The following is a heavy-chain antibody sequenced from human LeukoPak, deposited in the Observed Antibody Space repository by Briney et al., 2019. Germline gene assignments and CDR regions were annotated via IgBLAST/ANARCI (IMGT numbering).Heavy chain of an antibody. CDR1: GFTFSSYA. V-gene: IGHV3-30*04. CDR3: AREGLYSYGPFDY. D-gene: IGHD5-18*01. Sequence: GRSLRLSCAASGFTFSSYAMHWVRQAPGKGLEWVAVISYDGNNKYYADSVKGRFTISRDNSKNTLYLQMNSLRAEDTAVYYCAREGLYSYGPFDYWGQGTLVTVSS. J-gene: IGHJ4*02. CDR2: ISYDGNNK.